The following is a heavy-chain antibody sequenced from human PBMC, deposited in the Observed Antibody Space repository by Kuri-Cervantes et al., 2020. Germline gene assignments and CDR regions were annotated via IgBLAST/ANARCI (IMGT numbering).Heavy chain of an antibody. Sequence: GESLKISCAASGFTFSSYAMHWVRQAPGKGLEWVAVISYDGSNKYYADSVKGRFTISRDNSKNTLYLQMNSLRAEDTAVYYCARDHTIFGVVTGYYFDYWGQGTLVTVSS. CDR3: ARDHTIFGVVTGYYFDY. V-gene: IGHV3-30-3*01. D-gene: IGHD3-3*01. CDR1: GFTFSSYA. J-gene: IGHJ4*02. CDR2: ISYDGSNK.